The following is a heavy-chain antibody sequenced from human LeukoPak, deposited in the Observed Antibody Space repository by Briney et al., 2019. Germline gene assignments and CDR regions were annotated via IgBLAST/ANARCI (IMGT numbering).Heavy chain of an antibody. V-gene: IGHV3-49*03. CDR1: GFTFGDYA. CDR3: TRIRGQQLPSFDY. D-gene: IGHD6-13*01. CDR2: IRSKAYGGTT. Sequence: PGGSLRLSCTASGFTFGDYAMSWFRQAPGKGLEWVGFIRSKAYGGTTEYAASVKGRFTISRDDSKSIAYLQMNSLKTEDTAVYYCTRIRGQQLPSFDYWGQGTLVTVSS. J-gene: IGHJ4*02.